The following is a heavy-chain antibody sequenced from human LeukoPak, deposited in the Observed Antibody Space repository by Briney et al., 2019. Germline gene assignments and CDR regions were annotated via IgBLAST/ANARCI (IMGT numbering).Heavy chain of an antibody. CDR2: IYSGGST. V-gene: IGHV3-53*05. CDR3: ARAPPDHDIGIMDV. CDR1: GFTFSSNT. J-gene: IGHJ6*03. D-gene: IGHD3-9*01. Sequence: GGSLRLSCAASGFTFSSNTMNWVRQGPGKGLEWVSIIYSGGSTYYADSVKGRSTISRDNSKNTVYFQMNSLRPEDTAVYYCARAPPDHDIGIMDVWGKGTTVIVTS.